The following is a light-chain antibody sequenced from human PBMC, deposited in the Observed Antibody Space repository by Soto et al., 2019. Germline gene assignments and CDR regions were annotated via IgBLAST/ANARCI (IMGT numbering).Light chain of an antibody. V-gene: IGKV3-20*01. CDR3: QQYGVSPQS. J-gene: IGKJ3*01. CDR1: QSISGSY. CDR2: GAT. Sequence: EIVLTQSPGTLSLSPGERFTLSCRASQSISGSYLAWYQQKRGQAPRLLVYGATSRDTGIPERFSGSGSGSDFTLIISRLEPEDFAAYFCQQYGVSPQSSGPGTKVDIK.